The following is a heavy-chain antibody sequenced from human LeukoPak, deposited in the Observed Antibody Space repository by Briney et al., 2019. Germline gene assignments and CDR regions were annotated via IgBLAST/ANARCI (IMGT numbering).Heavy chain of an antibody. Sequence: GGSLRLSYAASGFTFSSYSMNWVRQAPGKGLEWVSYISSSSSTIYYADSVKGRFTISRDNAKNSLYLQMNSLRAEDTAVYYCARDLYCGGDCRDAFDIWGQGTMVTVSS. J-gene: IGHJ3*02. CDR3: ARDLYCGGDCRDAFDI. V-gene: IGHV3-48*04. CDR2: ISSSSSTI. D-gene: IGHD2-21*02. CDR1: GFTFSSYS.